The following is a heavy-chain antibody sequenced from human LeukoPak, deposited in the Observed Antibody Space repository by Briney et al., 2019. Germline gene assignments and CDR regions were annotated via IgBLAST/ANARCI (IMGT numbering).Heavy chain of an antibody. CDR1: GNYW. Sequence: TGGSLRLSCAASGNYWMHWVRQAPGKGLVWVSQVNSDGSWTSHADSVKGRFTISKDNAKNTVYLQMNNLRTEDTAVYYCVSFYETNWGRGTLVTVSS. CDR2: VNSDGSWT. D-gene: IGHD2-2*01. J-gene: IGHJ4*02. V-gene: IGHV3-74*01. CDR3: VSFYETN.